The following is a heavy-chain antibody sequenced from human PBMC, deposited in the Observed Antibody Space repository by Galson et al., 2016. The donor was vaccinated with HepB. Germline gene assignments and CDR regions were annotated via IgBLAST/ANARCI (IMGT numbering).Heavy chain of an antibody. CDR2: IYYSGTT. CDR1: GDSVNNYNYY. J-gene: IGHJ4*02. CDR3: ARDRLQLGRFFDY. Sequence: SETLSLTCTVSGDSVNNYNYYWSWIRQPPAKGLEWIGYIYYSGTTDCNPSLKSRLTMAVDASKNQFSLKLSSLTAADTAVYFCARDRLQLGRFFDYWGRGSLVTVSS. V-gene: IGHV4-61*01. D-gene: IGHD5-24*01.